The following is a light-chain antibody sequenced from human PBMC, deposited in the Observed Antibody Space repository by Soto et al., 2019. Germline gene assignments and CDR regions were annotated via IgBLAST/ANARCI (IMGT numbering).Light chain of an antibody. J-gene: IGKJ4*01. Sequence: DIQMTQSPSSLSASVGDRVTITCRTSQDISNYLAWYQQKPGKVPKLLIYAASTLHSGVPSRFSGGGSGTDFSITISTLQPEDVATYDCQKYNSAPHTFGGGTKVEIQ. CDR3: QKYNSAPHT. V-gene: IGKV1-27*01. CDR1: QDISNY. CDR2: AAS.